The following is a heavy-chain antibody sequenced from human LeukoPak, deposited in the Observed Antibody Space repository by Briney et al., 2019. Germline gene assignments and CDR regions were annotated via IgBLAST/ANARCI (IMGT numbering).Heavy chain of an antibody. J-gene: IGHJ3*02. CDR2: IYYSGST. CDR1: GGSISSNY. Sequence: SETLSLTCNVSGGSISSNYWGWIRQPPGKGLEWIGYIYYSGSTNYNPSLKSRVTISVDTSKNQFSLKLSSVTAADTAVYYCARSNSGSYYYDIGDIWGQGTMVTVSS. D-gene: IGHD3-22*01. V-gene: IGHV4-59*01. CDR3: ARSNSGSYYYDIGDI.